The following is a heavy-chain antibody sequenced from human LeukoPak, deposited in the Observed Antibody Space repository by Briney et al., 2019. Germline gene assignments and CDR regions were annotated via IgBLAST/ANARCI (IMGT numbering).Heavy chain of an antibody. CDR3: ATDSLVDPLWFRGGLGFYMDV. Sequence: ASVKVSCKVSGYTLTELSMHWVRQAPGKGLEWMGGFDPEDGETIYAQKFQGRVTMTEDTSTDTAYMELSSLRSEDTAVYYCATDSLVDPLWFRGGLGFYMDVWGKGTTVTVSS. J-gene: IGHJ6*03. CDR2: FDPEDGET. D-gene: IGHD5-18*01. V-gene: IGHV1-24*01. CDR1: GYTLTELS.